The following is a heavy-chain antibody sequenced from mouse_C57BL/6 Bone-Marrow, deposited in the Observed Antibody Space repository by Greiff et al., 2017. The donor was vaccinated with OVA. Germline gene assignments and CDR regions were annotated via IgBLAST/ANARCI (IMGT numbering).Heavy chain of an antibody. D-gene: IGHD2-2*01. CDR1: GFSLTSYG. V-gene: IGHV2-2*01. Sequence: QVQLQQSGPGLVQPSQSLSITCTVSGFSLTSYGVHWVRQSPGKGLEWLGVIWSGGSTDYNAAFISRLSISKDNSKSQVFFKINSLQADDTAIYYCARNVVTTGSYWYFDVWGTGTTVTVSS. CDR2: IWSGGST. J-gene: IGHJ1*03. CDR3: ARNVVTTGSYWYFDV.